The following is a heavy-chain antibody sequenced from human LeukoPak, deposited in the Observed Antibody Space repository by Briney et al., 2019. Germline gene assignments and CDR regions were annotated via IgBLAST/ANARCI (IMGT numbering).Heavy chain of an antibody. CDR2: ISSSSSYI. Sequence: GGPLRLSCAASGFTFSSYSMNWVRQALGKGLEWVSSISSSSSYIYYADSVKGRFTISRDNAKNSLYLQMKSLRAEDTAVYYCARRGYHDYSGFDYWGQGALVTVSS. V-gene: IGHV3-21*01. CDR1: GFTFSSYS. J-gene: IGHJ4*02. D-gene: IGHD1-26*01. CDR3: ARRGYHDYSGFDY.